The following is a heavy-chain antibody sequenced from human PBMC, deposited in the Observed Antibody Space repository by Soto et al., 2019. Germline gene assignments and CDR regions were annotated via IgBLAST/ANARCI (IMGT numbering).Heavy chain of an antibody. D-gene: IGHD5-18*01. CDR1: GGSISSSSYY. CDR3: ARPTPAMDDYYYYGMDV. V-gene: IGHV4-39*01. CDR2: IYYSGST. J-gene: IGHJ6*02. Sequence: SETLSLTCTVSGGSISSSSYYWGWIRQPPGKGLEWIGSIYYSGSTYYNPSLKSRVTISVDTSKNQFSLKLSSVTAADTAVYYCARPTPAMDDYYYYGMDVWGQGTTVTVSS.